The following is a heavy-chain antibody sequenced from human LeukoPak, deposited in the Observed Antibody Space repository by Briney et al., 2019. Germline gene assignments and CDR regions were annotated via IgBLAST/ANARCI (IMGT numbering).Heavy chain of an antibody. J-gene: IGHJ6*03. V-gene: IGHV1-2*02. CDR2: INPNSGGT. Sequence: GASVKVSCKASGYTFTGYYMHWVRQAPGQGLEWMGWINPNSGGTNYAQKFQGRVTMTRDTSISTAYMELSRLRSDDTAVYYCARGLDFWSGYSSRDYYYYYMDVWGKGTTVTVTS. D-gene: IGHD3-3*01. CDR1: GYTFTGYY. CDR3: ARGLDFWSGYSSRDYYYYYMDV.